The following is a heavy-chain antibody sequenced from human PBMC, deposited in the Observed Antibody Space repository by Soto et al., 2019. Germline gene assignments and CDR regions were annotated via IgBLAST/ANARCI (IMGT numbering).Heavy chain of an antibody. J-gene: IGHJ6*02. CDR1: GLSFSSDS. CDR2: ISSSSIYI. CDR3: ARIHCSSTSCGMDV. Sequence: EVQLVESGGGLVKPGGSLRLSCAASGLSFSSDSMSWARQAPGKGLEWVSAISSSSIYIYYADSVKGRFTSSRDNAKNSLYLEMNSLRAEDTAMYYCARIHCSSTSCGMDVWGQGTTVTVSS. D-gene: IGHD2-2*01. V-gene: IGHV3-21*01.